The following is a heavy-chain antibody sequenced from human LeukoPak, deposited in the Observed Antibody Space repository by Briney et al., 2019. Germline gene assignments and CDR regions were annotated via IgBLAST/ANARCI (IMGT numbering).Heavy chain of an antibody. V-gene: IGHV1-46*01. CDR2: INPSGGST. Sequence: ASVKVSCKASGYTFTSYYMHWVRQAPGQGLEWMGIINPSGGSTSYAQKLQGRVTMTTDTSTSTAYMELRSLRSDDTAVYYCARDDSRDFDYWGQGTLVTVSS. J-gene: IGHJ4*02. CDR3: ARDDSRDFDY. CDR1: GYTFTSYY. D-gene: IGHD2-15*01.